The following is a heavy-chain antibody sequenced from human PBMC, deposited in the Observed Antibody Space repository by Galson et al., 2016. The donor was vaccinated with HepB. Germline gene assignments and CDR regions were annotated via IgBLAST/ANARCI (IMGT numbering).Heavy chain of an antibody. D-gene: IGHD1-7*01. CDR3: ARDLRGVKLRPGNYYDYYSMDV. J-gene: IGHJ6*02. CDR2: TFYRSKWYN. CDR1: GDSVSTNSAA. Sequence: CAISGDSVSTNSAAWNWIRQSPSRGLEWLGRTFYRSKWYNDYAVSVKSRITINPDTSKNQFSLQLNSVSPEDTAVYYCARDLRGVKLRPGNYYDYYSMDVWGQGTTVTVSS. V-gene: IGHV6-1*01.